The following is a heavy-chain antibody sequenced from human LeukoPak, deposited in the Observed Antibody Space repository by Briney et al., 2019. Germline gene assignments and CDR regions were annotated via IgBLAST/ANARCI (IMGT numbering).Heavy chain of an antibody. CDR1: GFTFNRYA. Sequence: GGSLRLSCAASGFTFNRYAMSWVRQAPGKGLEWVSSTRDSGSSTYYADSVKGRFTISRDNSKNTLCLQMNSLRAEDTAVYYCVNPNSLCCPHWGQGTLVTVSS. J-gene: IGHJ4*02. V-gene: IGHV3-23*01. D-gene: IGHD2-15*01. CDR3: VNPNSLCCPH. CDR2: TRDSGSST.